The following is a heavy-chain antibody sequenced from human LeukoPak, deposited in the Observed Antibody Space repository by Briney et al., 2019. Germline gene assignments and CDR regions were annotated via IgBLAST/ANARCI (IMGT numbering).Heavy chain of an antibody. Sequence: GGSLRLSCAASGFTFSGYGMHWVRQAPDKGLEWVAVIWYDGNNKYYAESVKGRFTISRDNSKNTLYLQMNSLRAEDTAVYYCAKDWGYTTMVSYYFDYWGQGALVTVSS. V-gene: IGHV3-33*06. CDR2: IWYDGNNK. J-gene: IGHJ4*02. D-gene: IGHD5-18*01. CDR1: GFTFSGYG. CDR3: AKDWGYTTMVSYYFDY.